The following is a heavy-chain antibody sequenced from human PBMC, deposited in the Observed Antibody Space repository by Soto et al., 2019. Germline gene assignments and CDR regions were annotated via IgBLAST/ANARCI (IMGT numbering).Heavy chain of an antibody. CDR2: IRSKANSYAT. J-gene: IGHJ4*02. CDR1: GFTFSGSA. Sequence: EVQLVESGGGLVQPGGSLKLSCAASGFTFSGSAMHWVRQASGKGLEWVGRIRSKANSYATAYAASVKGRFTISRDDSKNTAYLQMNSLKTEDTAVYYCTSHDYGDYATVLDYWGQGTLVTVAS. CDR3: TSHDYGDYATVLDY. V-gene: IGHV3-73*02. D-gene: IGHD4-17*01.